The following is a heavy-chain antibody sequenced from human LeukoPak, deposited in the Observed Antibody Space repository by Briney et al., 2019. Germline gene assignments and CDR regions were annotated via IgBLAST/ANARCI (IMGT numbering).Heavy chain of an antibody. V-gene: IGHV3-15*01. CDR3: TARGDTYYYDSSGYHESYFDY. J-gene: IGHJ4*02. CDR2: IKSKTDGGTT. D-gene: IGHD3-22*01. Sequence: GGSLRLSCAASGFTFSNAWMSWVRQAPWKGLEWVGRIKSKTDGGTTDYAAPVKGRFTISRDDSKNTLYLQMNSLKTEDTAVYYCTARGDTYYYDSSGYHESYFDYWGQGTLVTVSS. CDR1: GFTFSNAW.